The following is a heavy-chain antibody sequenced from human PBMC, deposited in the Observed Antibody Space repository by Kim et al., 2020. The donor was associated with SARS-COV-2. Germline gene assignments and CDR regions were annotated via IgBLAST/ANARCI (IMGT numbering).Heavy chain of an antibody. V-gene: IGHV3-33*01. J-gene: IGHJ4*02. CDR1: GFTFSASG. CDR3: ARYLSKGRYLDY. D-gene: IGHD2-15*01. CDR2: IWFDGTKI. Sequence: GGSLRLSCATAGFTFSASGMHWVRQAPGKGLEWVAIIWFDGTKINYADSVKGRFAISRDNSKDTLYLQLNSLRAEDTAVYYCARYLSKGRYLDYWGQGTLVTVSS.